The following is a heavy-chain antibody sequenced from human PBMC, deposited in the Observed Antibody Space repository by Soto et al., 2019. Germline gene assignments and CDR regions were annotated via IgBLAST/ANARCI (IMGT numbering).Heavy chain of an antibody. J-gene: IGHJ5*02. CDR3: ARARIAARPGNWFDP. D-gene: IGHD6-6*01. CDR2: IYHSGST. CDR1: GGSISSGGYS. V-gene: IGHV4-30-2*01. Sequence: LSLTCAVSGGSISSGGYSWSWIRQPPGKGLEWIGYIYHSGSTYYNPSLKSRVTISVDRSKNQFSLKLSSVTAADTAVYYCARARIAARPGNWFDPWGQGTLVTVSS.